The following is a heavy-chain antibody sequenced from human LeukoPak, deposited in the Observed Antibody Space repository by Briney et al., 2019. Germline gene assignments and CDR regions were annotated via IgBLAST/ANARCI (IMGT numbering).Heavy chain of an antibody. D-gene: IGHD6-13*01. CDR2: IYYSGST. CDR1: GGSISSYY. Sequence: PSETLSLTCTVSGGSISSYYWSWIRQPPGKGLEWIGYIYYSGSTNYSPALKSRVTISVDTSKNQFSLKLSSVTAADTAVYYCARLYSSSLGRVFDYWGQGTLVTVSS. V-gene: IGHV4-59*01. CDR3: ARLYSSSLGRVFDY. J-gene: IGHJ4*02.